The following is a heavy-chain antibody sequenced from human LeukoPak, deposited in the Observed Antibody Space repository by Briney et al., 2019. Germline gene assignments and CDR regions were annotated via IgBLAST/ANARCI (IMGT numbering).Heavy chain of an antibody. V-gene: IGHV3-30-3*01. Sequence: QPGGSLRLSCAASGFTFSSYAMHWVRQAPGKGLEWVAVISYDGGNKYYADSVKGRFTISRDNSKNTLYLQMNSLRAEDTAVYYCAGAISSPNWGQGTLVTVSS. J-gene: IGHJ4*02. CDR2: ISYDGGNK. CDR3: AGAISSPN. CDR1: GFTFSSYA.